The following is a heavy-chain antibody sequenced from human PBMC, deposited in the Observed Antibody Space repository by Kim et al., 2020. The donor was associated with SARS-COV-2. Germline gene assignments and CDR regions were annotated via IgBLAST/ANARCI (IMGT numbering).Heavy chain of an antibody. D-gene: IGHD2-15*01. V-gene: IGHV3-15*01. Sequence: GGSLRLSCAASGFTFINAWMNWVRQAPGKGLEWVGRIKNKGDGGTTDYAAPVKGRFTISRDDSKNTLYLQMNSLTTEDTAVYYCTTDPWSFDIWGQGTMV. CDR3: TTDPWSFDI. J-gene: IGHJ3*02. CDR1: GFTFINAW. CDR2: IKNKGDGGTT.